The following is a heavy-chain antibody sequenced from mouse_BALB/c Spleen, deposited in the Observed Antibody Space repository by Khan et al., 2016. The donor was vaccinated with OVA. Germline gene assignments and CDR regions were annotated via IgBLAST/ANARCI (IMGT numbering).Heavy chain of an antibody. CDR2: IYPGNSDT. J-gene: IGHJ2*01. D-gene: IGHD2-4*01. CDR1: GYSFTNYW. V-gene: IGHV1-5*01. CDR3: ARSYDSFYFDY. Sequence: VQLKESGTVLARPGASVKMSCKASGYSFTNYWMHWVKQRPGQVLEWIGTIYPGNSDTRYNQKFKDKAKLTAVTSASTAYMHLSSLTSEDSAVYYCARSYDSFYFDYWGQGSTLTVSS.